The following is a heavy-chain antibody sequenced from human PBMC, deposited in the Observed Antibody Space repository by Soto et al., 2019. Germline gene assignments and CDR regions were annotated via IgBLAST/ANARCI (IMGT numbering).Heavy chain of an antibody. V-gene: IGHV3-30*18. CDR1: GFTFSKYG. Sequence: GGSLRLSCEATGFTFSKYGMHWGRQAPVKGLERVAVLSIDGNNEYYADSVKGRFTISRDNSKNMLNLQMNSLRVEDTAVYYCAKSATSSCYYARLDYRGQGALVTVSS. D-gene: IGHD3-22*01. CDR2: LSIDGNNE. CDR3: AKSATSSCYYARLDY. J-gene: IGHJ4*02.